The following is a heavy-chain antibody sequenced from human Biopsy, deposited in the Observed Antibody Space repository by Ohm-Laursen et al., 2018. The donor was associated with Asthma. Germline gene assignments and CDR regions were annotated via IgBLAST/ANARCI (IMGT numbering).Heavy chain of an antibody. CDR3: ARTYYHFLPGQVNDAFAL. CDR1: GYTFIHFA. CDR2: INAGDGNT. D-gene: IGHD3-9*01. J-gene: IGHJ3*01. Sequence: SVKVSCKASGYTFIHFAIHWVRQAPGQRLEWMGWINAGDGNTKYSQKFQGRVTITRDTSASTAYMDLRSLRSEDTAMYYCARTYYHFLPGQVNDAFALWGQGTMVTVSS. V-gene: IGHV1-3*01.